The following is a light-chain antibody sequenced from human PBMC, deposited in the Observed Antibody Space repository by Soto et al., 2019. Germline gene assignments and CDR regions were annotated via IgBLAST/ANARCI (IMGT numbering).Light chain of an antibody. CDR2: DAS. V-gene: IGKV1-33*01. Sequence: DIQMTQSPSSLSASVGDRVTIACHSSHAVGRNLNWFQQKPGEAPKLLIYDASNLKRGVPSRFSGSGSGTDFSLTISSLQPEDVATYFCQQYSSMLSFGGGTEVELK. CDR1: HAVGRN. CDR3: QQYSSMLS. J-gene: IGKJ4*01.